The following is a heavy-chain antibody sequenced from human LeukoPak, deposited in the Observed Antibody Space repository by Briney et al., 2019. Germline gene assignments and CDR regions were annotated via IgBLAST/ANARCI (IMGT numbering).Heavy chain of an antibody. J-gene: IGHJ5*02. V-gene: IGHV3-21*01. D-gene: IGHD3-10*01. Sequence: GGSLRLSCAVSGFTLSNNSMNWVRQAPGKGLEWVSLIRGSSHFVSYVDSVKGRFTISRDIAEKPLFLQMNSLRPEDTAVYYCTADGANSDPWGQGTLVTVSS. CDR3: TADGANSDP. CDR1: GFTLSNNS. CDR2: IRGSSHFV.